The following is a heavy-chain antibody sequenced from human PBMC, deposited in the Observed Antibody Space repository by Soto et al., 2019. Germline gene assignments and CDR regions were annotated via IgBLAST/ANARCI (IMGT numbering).Heavy chain of an antibody. V-gene: IGHV3-30*18. D-gene: IGHD5-12*01. CDR2: ISYDGSNK. J-gene: IGHJ6*02. CDR3: AKARAVATIWAYYYYYGMDV. CDR1: GFTFSSYG. Sequence: GGSLRRSCAASGFTFSSYGMHWVRQAPRKGLEGVAAISYDGSNKYYADSVKGRFTISRDNAKNTLYLQMNSLRAEDTAVYYCAKARAVATIWAYYYYYGMDVWGQGTTAPVSS.